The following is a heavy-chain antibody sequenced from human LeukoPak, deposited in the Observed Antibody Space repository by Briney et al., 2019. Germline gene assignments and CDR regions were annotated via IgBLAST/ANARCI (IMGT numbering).Heavy chain of an antibody. CDR2: ISWNSGSI. CDR3: APGIAAAVINFDY. V-gene: IGHV3-9*01. CDR1: GFTFDDYV. J-gene: IGHJ4*02. Sequence: GGSLRLSCAASGFTFDDYVMHWVRQAPGKGLEWVSGISWNSGSIGYADSVKGRFTISRDNAKNSLYLQMNSLRAEDTALYYCAPGIAAAVINFDYWGQGTLVTVSS. D-gene: IGHD6-13*01.